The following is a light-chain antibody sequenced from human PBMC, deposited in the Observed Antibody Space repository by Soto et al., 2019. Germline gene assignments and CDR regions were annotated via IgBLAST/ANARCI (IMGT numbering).Light chain of an antibody. CDR1: QGISNN. CDR2: GAS. J-gene: IGKJ3*01. Sequence: DIQMTQSPSSLSASVGDRVTITCRASQGISNNLAWYQQKPGKVPNLLIYGASTLQSGIPSRYSGSGSGTDFTLTISSLQPEDVATYYCQNYNSFSRFTFGHGTKVDIK. CDR3: QNYNSFSRFT. V-gene: IGKV1-27*01.